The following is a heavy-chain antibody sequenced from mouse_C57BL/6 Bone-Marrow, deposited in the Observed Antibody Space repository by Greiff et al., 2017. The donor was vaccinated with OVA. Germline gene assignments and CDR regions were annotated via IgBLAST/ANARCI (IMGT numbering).Heavy chain of an antibody. Sequence: QVQLKQPGAELVKPGASVTLSCKASGYTFTSYWMQWVKQRPGQGLEWIGEIDPSDSYTNYNQKFKGKATLTVDTSSSTAYMQLSSLTSEDSAVYYCAREGIYFDYWGQGTTLTVSS. CDR3: AREGIYFDY. CDR2: IDPSDSYT. CDR1: GYTFTSYW. D-gene: IGHD1-1*01. V-gene: IGHV1-50*01. J-gene: IGHJ2*01.